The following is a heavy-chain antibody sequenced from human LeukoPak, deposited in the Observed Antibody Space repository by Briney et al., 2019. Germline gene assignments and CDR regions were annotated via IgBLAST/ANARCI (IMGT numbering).Heavy chain of an antibody. J-gene: IGHJ4*02. CDR3: ARGGDGSNSLINY. D-gene: IGHD5-24*01. Sequence: PGGSLRLSCEASGFSFNKYWMHWVRQVPGKGPVWVSRINPDGSTTNYADSVKGRFSISRDNAKSIVYLQMNSLSAEDTAVYYCARGGDGSNSLINYWGQGTLVTVSS. CDR1: GFSFNKYW. CDR2: INPDGSTT. V-gene: IGHV3-74*01.